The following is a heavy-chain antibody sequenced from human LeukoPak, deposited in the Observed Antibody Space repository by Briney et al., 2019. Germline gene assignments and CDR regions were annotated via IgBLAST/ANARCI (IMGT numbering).Heavy chain of an antibody. CDR2: INSSSSYI. CDR3: AREADWWLVDY. D-gene: IGHD2-8*02. J-gene: IGHJ4*02. V-gene: IGHV3-21*01. CDR1: GFTFSSYS. Sequence: GGSLRLSCAASGFTFSSYSMTWVRQAPGKGLEWVSCINSSSSYIYYADSVKGRFTISRDNAKNSLYLQMNSLRAEDTAVYYCAREADWWLVDYWGQGTLVTVSS.